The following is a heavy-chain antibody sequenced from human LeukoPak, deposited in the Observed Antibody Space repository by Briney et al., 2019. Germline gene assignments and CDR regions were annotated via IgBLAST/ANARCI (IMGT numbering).Heavy chain of an antibody. J-gene: IGHJ4*02. CDR2: ISSSSSYI. Sequence: GGSLRLSCAASGFTFSSYSMNWVRQAPGKGLEWVSSISSSSSYIYYADSVKGRFTISRDNAKNSLYLQMNSLRAEDTAVYYCARELDSSGYYPYYFDYWGQGTLVTVSS. CDR1: GFTFSSYS. CDR3: ARELDSSGYYPYYFDY. V-gene: IGHV3-21*01. D-gene: IGHD3-22*01.